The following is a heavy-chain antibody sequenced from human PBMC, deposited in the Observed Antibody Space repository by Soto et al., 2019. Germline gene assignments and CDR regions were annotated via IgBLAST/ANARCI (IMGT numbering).Heavy chain of an antibody. V-gene: IGHV3-72*01. J-gene: IGHJ4*02. Sequence: EVQLVGSGGGLVQPGESLRLSCAASGFTFSDHYMDWVRQAPGKGLEWVGRSRNKAKSYTTEYAASVKGRFTISRDDSKNSLYLQMNSLKTEDTAVYYCTRAARYYFDSWGQGTLVTVSS. CDR1: GFTFSDHY. CDR3: TRAARYYFDS. CDR2: SRNKAKSYTT.